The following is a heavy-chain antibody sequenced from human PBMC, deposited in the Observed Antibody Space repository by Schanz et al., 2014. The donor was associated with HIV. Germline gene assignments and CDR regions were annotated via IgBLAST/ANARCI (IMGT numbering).Heavy chain of an antibody. CDR3: AREKTTLNWFDP. CDR1: GYTFTDYD. CDR2: MNPKSGNT. J-gene: IGHJ5*02. Sequence: QVQVVQSGAEVKKPGSSVKVSCKASGYTFTDYDISWVRQATGQGPEWMGWMNPKSGNTGYAQKFQGRVTMTTDTSTSTAYMDLRSLRSDDTAVYYCAREKTTLNWFDPWGQGTLVTVSS. V-gene: IGHV1-8*01.